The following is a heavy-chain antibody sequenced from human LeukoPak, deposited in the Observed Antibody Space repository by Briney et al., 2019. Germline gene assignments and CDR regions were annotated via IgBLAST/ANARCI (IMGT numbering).Heavy chain of an antibody. CDR2: ISRSGFTS. V-gene: IGHV3-48*03. CDR3: ARSPSSGYEHMDY. CDR1: GFTLSSRE. J-gene: IGHJ4*02. D-gene: IGHD5-12*01. Sequence: GGSLRLSCAVSGFTLSSREMNWVRQAPGKGLEWISYISRSGFTSYYADSVKGRFTISRDDAENSLYLQLNSLRADDTSVYYCARSPSSGYEHMDYWGRGTLVTVSS.